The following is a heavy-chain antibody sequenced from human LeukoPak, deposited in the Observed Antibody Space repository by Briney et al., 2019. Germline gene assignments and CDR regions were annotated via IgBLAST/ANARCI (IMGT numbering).Heavy chain of an antibody. CDR3: AKVRCTTTGCYDIDY. V-gene: IGHV3-30*02. CDR2: IRYDGNNE. CDR1: GFIFRSYG. Sequence: GGSLRLSCAASGFIFRSYGMHWVRQAPGSGLEWVAFIRYDGNNEYYADSVKGRFTISRDNSKNTLYLQMNSLRAEDTAVYYCAKVRCTTTGCYDIDYWGQGTLVTVSS. J-gene: IGHJ4*02. D-gene: IGHD2-2*01.